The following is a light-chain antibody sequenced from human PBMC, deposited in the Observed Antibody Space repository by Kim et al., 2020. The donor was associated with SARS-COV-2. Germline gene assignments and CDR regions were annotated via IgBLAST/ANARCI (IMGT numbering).Light chain of an antibody. CDR3: SSYTSTSTYV. V-gene: IGLV2-14*03. Sequence: GQSLTISCTGTSNDVGVYDYVSWYQLHPGKAPKLMIYHVINRPSGVSNRFSGSKSGNTASLTISGLQAEDEADYYCSSYTSTSTYVFGTGTKVTVL. CDR1: SNDVGVYDY. CDR2: HVI. J-gene: IGLJ1*01.